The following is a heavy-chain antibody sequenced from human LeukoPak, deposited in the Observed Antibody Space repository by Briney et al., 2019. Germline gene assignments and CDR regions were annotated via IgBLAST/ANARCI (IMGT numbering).Heavy chain of an antibody. D-gene: IGHD6-13*01. Sequence: SETLSLTCTVSGGSISSTTYYRSWIRQPAGKGLEWIGYIYSSGSTNYNPSLKSRVTISVDTPKNQFSLKLSSVTAADTAVYYCARAAGTHWGQGTLVTVSS. J-gene: IGHJ4*02. CDR2: IYSSGST. CDR1: GGSISSTTYY. V-gene: IGHV4-61*09. CDR3: ARAAGTH.